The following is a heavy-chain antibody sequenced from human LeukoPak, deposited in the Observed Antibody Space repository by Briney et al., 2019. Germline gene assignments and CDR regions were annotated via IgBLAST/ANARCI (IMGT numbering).Heavy chain of an antibody. Sequence: MTSETLSLTCTVSGGSISSGSYYWSWIRQPAGKGLEWIGRIYTSGSTNYNPSLKSRVTISVDTSKNQFSLKLSSVTAADTAVYYCARDQGSLWFGELYYFDYWGQGTLVTVSS. CDR3: ARDQGSLWFGELYYFDY. CDR1: GGSISSGSYY. CDR2: IYTSGST. V-gene: IGHV4-61*02. D-gene: IGHD3-10*01. J-gene: IGHJ4*02.